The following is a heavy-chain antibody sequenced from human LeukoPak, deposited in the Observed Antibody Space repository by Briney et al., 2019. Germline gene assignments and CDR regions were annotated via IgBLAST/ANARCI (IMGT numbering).Heavy chain of an antibody. CDR1: GFTFSDYC. CDR2: ISSSGSTI. Sequence: GGSLRLSCAASGFTFSDYCRSWIRQAPGKGLEWVSYISSSGSTIYYADSVKGRFTISRDNAKNSLYLQMNSLRAEDTAVYYCARGDTTVTAYYFSYWAQGTLVTVSS. CDR3: ARGDTTVTAYYFSY. D-gene: IGHD4-17*01. J-gene: IGHJ4*02. V-gene: IGHV3-11*04.